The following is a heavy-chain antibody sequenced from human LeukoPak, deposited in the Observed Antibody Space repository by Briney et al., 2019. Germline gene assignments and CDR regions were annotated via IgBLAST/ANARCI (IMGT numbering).Heavy chain of an antibody. Sequence: PSETLSLTCTVSGGSISSSSYYWGWIRQPPGKGLEWIGSIYYSGSTYYNPSLKSRVTISVDTSKNQFSLKLSSVTAADTAVYYCARLRRYSNGWYGASIFDYWGQGTLVTVS. D-gene: IGHD6-19*01. J-gene: IGHJ4*02. V-gene: IGHV4-39*07. CDR2: IYYSGST. CDR1: GGSISSSSYY. CDR3: ARLRRYSNGWYGASIFDY.